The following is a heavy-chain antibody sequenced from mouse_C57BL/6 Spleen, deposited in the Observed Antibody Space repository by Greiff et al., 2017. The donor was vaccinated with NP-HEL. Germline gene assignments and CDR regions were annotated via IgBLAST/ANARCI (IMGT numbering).Heavy chain of an antibody. Sequence: VKLMESGAELVKPGASVKLSCKASGYTFTEYTIHWVKQRSGQGLEWIGWFYPGSGSIKYNEKFKDKATLTADKSSSTVYMELSRLTSEDSAVYFCARHEDYYGYDWYFDVWGTGTTVTVSS. CDR3: ARHEDYYGYDWYFDV. V-gene: IGHV1-62-2*01. J-gene: IGHJ1*03. CDR1: GYTFTEYT. D-gene: IGHD2-2*01. CDR2: FYPGSGSI.